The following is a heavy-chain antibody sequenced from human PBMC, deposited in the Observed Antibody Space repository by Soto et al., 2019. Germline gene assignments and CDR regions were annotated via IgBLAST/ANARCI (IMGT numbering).Heavy chain of an antibody. V-gene: IGHV3-23*01. D-gene: IGHD2-21*01. Sequence: EVQLLESGGGLVQPGGSLRLSCAASGFTISTYAMTWVRQAPGKGLECVSGVTGSGGQIHYADSVKGRFTISKDNSKNTLYLQMRSLRDEDTALYYCAKDAVYNDGLWLMDPWGQGTLVTVSS. J-gene: IGHJ5*02. CDR3: AKDAVYNDGLWLMDP. CDR2: VTGSGGQI. CDR1: GFTISTYA.